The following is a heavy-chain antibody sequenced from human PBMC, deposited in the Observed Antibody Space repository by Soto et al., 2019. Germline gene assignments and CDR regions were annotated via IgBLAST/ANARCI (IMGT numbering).Heavy chain of an antibody. CDR2: IKSKTDGGTK. D-gene: IGHD2-21*02. CDR3: TTQGLHIVVVTDNRDY. V-gene: IGHV3-15*01. CDR1: GFTFSNAW. J-gene: IGHJ4*02. Sequence: EVQLVESGGGLVKPGGSLRLSCAASGFTFSNAWMSWVRQAQGKGLEWVGGIKSKTDGGTKDYAAPVKGRFTISRDDSKNTLYLQMNSLKTEDTAVYYCTTQGLHIVVVTDNRDYWGQGTLVTVSS.